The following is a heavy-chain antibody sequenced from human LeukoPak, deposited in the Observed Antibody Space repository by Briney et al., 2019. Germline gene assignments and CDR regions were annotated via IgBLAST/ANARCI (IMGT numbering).Heavy chain of an antibody. CDR2: ISSSSSYI. D-gene: IGHD1-26*01. Sequence: GESLRISCAASGFTFSSYSMNWVRQAPGKGLEWVSSISSSSSYIYYADSVKGRFTISRDNAKNSLYLQMNSLRAEDTAVYYCARVSGSTRTRIFDYWGQGTLVTVSS. CDR1: GFTFSSYS. V-gene: IGHV3-21*01. J-gene: IGHJ4*02. CDR3: ARVSGSTRTRIFDY.